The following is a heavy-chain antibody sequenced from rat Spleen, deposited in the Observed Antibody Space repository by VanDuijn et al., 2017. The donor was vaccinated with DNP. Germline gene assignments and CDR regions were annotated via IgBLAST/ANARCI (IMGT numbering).Heavy chain of an antibody. CDR1: GFNFNDYW. CDR2: INKDSRTI. Sequence: EVKLVESGGGLVQPGRSLKLSCAASGFNFNDYWMGWVRQAPGKGLEWIGEINKDSRTIKYSPALKDKITISRDNAHKTLYLQMSTLGSEDTAVYYCARERFGVDYWGQGVMVTVSS. V-gene: IGHV4-2*01. CDR3: ARERFGVDY. D-gene: IGHD4-3*01. J-gene: IGHJ2*01.